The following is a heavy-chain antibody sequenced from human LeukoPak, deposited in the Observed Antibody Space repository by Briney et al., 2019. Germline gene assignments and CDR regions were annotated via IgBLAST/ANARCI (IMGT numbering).Heavy chain of an antibody. Sequence: GGSLRLSCAASGFTVSSNYMSWVRQAPGKGLEWVSVIYSGGSTYYADSVKGRFTISRDNSKNTLYLQMNSLRADDTAVYYCARASQYYDFWSGPFDPWGQGTLVTVSS. D-gene: IGHD3-3*01. V-gene: IGHV3-66*02. CDR2: IYSGGST. CDR1: GFTVSSNY. J-gene: IGHJ5*02. CDR3: ARASQYYDFWSGPFDP.